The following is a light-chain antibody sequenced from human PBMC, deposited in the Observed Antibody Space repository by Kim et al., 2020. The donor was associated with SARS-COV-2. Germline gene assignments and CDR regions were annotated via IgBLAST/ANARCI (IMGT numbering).Light chain of an antibody. CDR2: GRD. CDR3: NSRDSSGNWV. J-gene: IGLJ3*02. CDR1: SLRREY. Sequence: SSELTQNPAVSVALGQTVRITCRGDSLRREYESWYQQKPGQAPLLVIYGRDNRPAGSPDRFSGYSPGKTASLTITGAPAGDEAGNYSNSRDSSGNWVFGG. V-gene: IGLV3-19*01.